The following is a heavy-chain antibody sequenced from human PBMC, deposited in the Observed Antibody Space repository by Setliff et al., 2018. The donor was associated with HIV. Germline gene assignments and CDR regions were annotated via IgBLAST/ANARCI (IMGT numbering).Heavy chain of an antibody. V-gene: IGHV4-4*08. CDR1: GGSISSSY. J-gene: IGHJ5*02. CDR2: IYTSGST. D-gene: IGHD6-25*01. Sequence: SETLSLTCTVSGGSISSSYWNWIRQPPGKGLEWIGYIYTSGSTNYDPSLKSRVTISIDTSRNQFSLKLSSVTAADTAVYYCAREGVSSGHRNWFDPWGQGTLVTVSS. CDR3: AREGVSSGHRNWFDP.